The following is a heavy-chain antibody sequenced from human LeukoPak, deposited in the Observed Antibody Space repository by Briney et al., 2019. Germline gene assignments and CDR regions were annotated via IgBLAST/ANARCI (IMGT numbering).Heavy chain of an antibody. Sequence: GASVKVSCKASGYTFTGYYMHWVRQAPGQGLEWMGWINPNSGGTNYAQKFQGRVTMTRDTSISTAYMELSRLRSDDTAVYYCARAEGWSSSRGGAFDIWGQGTMVTVSS. CDR2: INPNSGGT. CDR1: GYTFTGYY. CDR3: ARAEGWSSSRGGAFDI. J-gene: IGHJ3*02. D-gene: IGHD6-13*01. V-gene: IGHV1-2*02.